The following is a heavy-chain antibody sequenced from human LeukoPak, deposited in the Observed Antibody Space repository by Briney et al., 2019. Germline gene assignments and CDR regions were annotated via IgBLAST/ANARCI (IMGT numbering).Heavy chain of an antibody. CDR2: NSGSGGTT. J-gene: IGHJ4*02. V-gene: IGHV3-23*01. Sequence: PGGSLRLSCAASGFTFTSYAMSWVRQAPGKGLEWVSANSGSGGTTYYADSVKGRFTISRDNSKNTLYLQMNSLRAEDTAVYYCAKSAMGGGGYYYDSSGYPYYFDYWGQGTLVTVSS. D-gene: IGHD3-22*01. CDR1: GFTFTSYA. CDR3: AKSAMGGGGYYYDSSGYPYYFDY.